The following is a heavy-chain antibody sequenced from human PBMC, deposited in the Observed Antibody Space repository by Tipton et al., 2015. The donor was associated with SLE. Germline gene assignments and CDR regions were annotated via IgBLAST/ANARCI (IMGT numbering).Heavy chain of an antibody. Sequence: TLSLTCTVSGGSITSTPYYWSWIRQPAGKGLEWIGRIYISGSTNYNPSLKSRVTISLDTSKNQFSLKLTSMTAADTAVYYCARDQTRGLDYYYYYYMDVWGKGTTVTVSS. V-gene: IGHV4-61*02. CDR3: ARDQTRGLDYYYYYYMDV. D-gene: IGHD3-9*01. J-gene: IGHJ6*03. CDR1: GGSITSTPYY. CDR2: IYISGST.